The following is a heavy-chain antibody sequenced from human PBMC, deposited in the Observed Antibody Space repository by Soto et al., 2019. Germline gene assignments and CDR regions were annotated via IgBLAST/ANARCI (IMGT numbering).Heavy chain of an antibody. J-gene: IGHJ6*02. V-gene: IGHV3-23*01. Sequence: EVQLLESGGALVQPGGSLRLSCAASGFTFRNYAMSWVRQAPGKGLEWVSRISGNGGDINYADSVKGRFTISRDNSKNTLYLQRNSLRAEDAAVYYCAKRGDIVEVSRTFVGYGMDVWGQGTTVTVSS. CDR1: GFTFRNYA. CDR2: ISGNGGDI. D-gene: IGHD2-2*01. CDR3: AKRGDIVEVSRTFVGYGMDV.